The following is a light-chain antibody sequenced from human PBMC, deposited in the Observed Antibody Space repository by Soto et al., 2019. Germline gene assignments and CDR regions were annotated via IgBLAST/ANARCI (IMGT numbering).Light chain of an antibody. CDR2: DAS. Sequence: DIHMTHSPSTLSASLGDRVTITCRASQSISSWLAWYQQKPGKAPKLLIYDASSLESGVPSRFSGSGSGTEFTLTISSLQPDDFATYYCQQYNSYPWTFGQGTKVDIK. J-gene: IGKJ1*01. CDR3: QQYNSYPWT. V-gene: IGKV1-5*01. CDR1: QSISSW.